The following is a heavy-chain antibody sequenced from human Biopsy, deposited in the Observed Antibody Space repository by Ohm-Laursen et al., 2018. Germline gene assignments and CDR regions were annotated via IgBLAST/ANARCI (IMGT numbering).Heavy chain of an antibody. CDR1: GGSTNDYF. J-gene: IGHJ2*01. Sequence: SETLSFTCSVSGGSTNDYFWSWIRQPAGETLEWIGRIYSSGGSSYNPSLKSRISMSMDTSNNHFSLTLTSVTAADTAVYYCARTPGKAVAGRFLDLWGRGTLVTVSS. V-gene: IGHV4-4*07. CDR2: IYSSGGS. D-gene: IGHD6-19*01. CDR3: ARTPGKAVAGRFLDL.